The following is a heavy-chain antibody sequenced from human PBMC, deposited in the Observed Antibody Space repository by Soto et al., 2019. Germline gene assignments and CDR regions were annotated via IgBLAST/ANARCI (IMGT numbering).Heavy chain of an antibody. CDR3: ARGVLYYDSSGYINYFDY. D-gene: IGHD3-22*01. J-gene: IGHJ4*02. CDR2: IYHSGST. CDR1: GGSISSSNW. Sequence: PSETLSLTCAVSGGSISSSNWWSWVRQPPGKGLEWIGEIYHSGSTNYNPSLKSRVTISVDKSKNQFSLKLSSVTAADTAVYYCARGVLYYDSSGYINYFDYWGQGTLVTVSS. V-gene: IGHV4-4*02.